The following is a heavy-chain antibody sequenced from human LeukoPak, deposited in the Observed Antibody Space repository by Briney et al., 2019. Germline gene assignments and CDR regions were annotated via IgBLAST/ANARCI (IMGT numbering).Heavy chain of an antibody. Sequence: GGSLRLSCAASGFTFSDLTMNWVRQAPGKGLELVSSISSSSSYIYYADSVKGRFTISRDNAKNSLYLQMNSLRAEDTAVYYCAREGMATITYDYWGQGTLVTVSS. J-gene: IGHJ4*02. CDR2: ISSSSSYI. CDR3: AREGMATITYDY. V-gene: IGHV3-21*01. D-gene: IGHD5-24*01. CDR1: GFTFSDLT.